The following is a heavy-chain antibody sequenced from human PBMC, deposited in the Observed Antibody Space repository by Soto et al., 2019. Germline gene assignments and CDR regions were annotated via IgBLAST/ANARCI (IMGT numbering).Heavy chain of an antibody. J-gene: IGHJ6*02. CDR1: GGSISSGGYS. D-gene: IGHD4-17*01. CDR2: IYHSGST. Sequence: SETLSLTCAVSGGSISSGGYSWSWIRQPPGKGLEWIGYIYHSGSTYYNPSLKSRVTISVDRSKNQFSLKLSSVTAADTAVYYCARLLTDDYGDYYYYYGMDVWGQGTTVTVSS. CDR3: ARLLTDDYGDYYYYYGMDV. V-gene: IGHV4-30-2*01.